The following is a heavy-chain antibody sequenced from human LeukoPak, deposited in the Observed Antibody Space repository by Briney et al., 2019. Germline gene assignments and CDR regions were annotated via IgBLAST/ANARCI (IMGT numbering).Heavy chain of an antibody. CDR2: IKQDGSEK. CDR1: GFTFSSYW. V-gene: IGHV3-7*01. Sequence: GGSLRLSCAASGFTFSSYWMSWVRQAPGKGREWVANIKQDGSEKYYVDSVKGRFAISRDNAKNSLYLQMNSLRAEDTAVYYCAREGLGDSNDYWGQGTLVTVSS. J-gene: IGHJ4*02. D-gene: IGHD2-21*02. CDR3: AREGLGDSNDY.